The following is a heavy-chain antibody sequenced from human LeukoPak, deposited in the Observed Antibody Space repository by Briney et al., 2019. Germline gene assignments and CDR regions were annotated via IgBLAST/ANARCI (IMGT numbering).Heavy chain of an antibody. V-gene: IGHV3-21*01. D-gene: IGHD3-9*01. Sequence: GGSLRPSCAASGFTFSSYSMNWVRQAPGKGLEWVSSISSSSSYIYYADSVKGRFTISRDNAKNSLYLQMNSLRAEDTAVYYCARGARYFDWLLSGYFDYWGQGTLVTVSS. CDR1: GFTFSSYS. CDR3: ARGARYFDWLLSGYFDY. J-gene: IGHJ4*02. CDR2: ISSSSSYI.